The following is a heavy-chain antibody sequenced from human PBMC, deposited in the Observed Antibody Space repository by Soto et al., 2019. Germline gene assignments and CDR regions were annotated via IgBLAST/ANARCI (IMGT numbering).Heavy chain of an antibody. V-gene: IGHV1-45*02. CDR1: GNTFTYRY. CDR2: ITPFSDDV. Sequence: SVKVSCKALGNTFTYRYLHWVRQAPGQALEWMGWITPFSDDVHYAQKFQERVTITRDRSINTAYMQMSSLRSEDTAMYFCAGGGAGSGPFTWELPDHWGQGTLVTVSS. CDR3: AGGGAGSGPFTWELPDH. J-gene: IGHJ4*02. D-gene: IGHD1-26*01.